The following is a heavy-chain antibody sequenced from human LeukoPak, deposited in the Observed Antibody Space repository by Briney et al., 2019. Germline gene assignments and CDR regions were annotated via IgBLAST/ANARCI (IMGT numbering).Heavy chain of an antibody. CDR2: IYYSGST. V-gene: IGHV4-59*08. CDR1: GGSISSYY. D-gene: IGHD2-15*01. J-gene: IGHJ2*01. Sequence: SETLSLTCTVSGGSISSYYWSWVRQPPGKGLEWIGYIYYSGSTNYNPSLKSRVTISVDTSKNQFSLKLSSVTAADTAVYYCARHEAVVVVAATPPYWYFDLWGRGTLVTVSS. CDR3: ARHEAVVVVAATPPYWYFDL.